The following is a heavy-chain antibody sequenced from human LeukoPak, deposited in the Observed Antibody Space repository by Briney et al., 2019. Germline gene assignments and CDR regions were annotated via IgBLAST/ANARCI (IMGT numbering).Heavy chain of an antibody. D-gene: IGHD3-3*01. Sequence: SETLSLTCTVSGGSISSGDYYWSWIRQPPGKGLEWIGYIYYSGSTYYNPSLKSRVTISVDTSKSQFSLKLSSVTAADTAVYYCAREPPGGYDFWSGYYTRLNYYYGMDVWGQGTTVTVSS. CDR3: AREPPGGYDFWSGYYTRLNYYYGMDV. CDR2: IYYSGST. V-gene: IGHV4-30-4*01. CDR1: GGSISSGDYY. J-gene: IGHJ6*02.